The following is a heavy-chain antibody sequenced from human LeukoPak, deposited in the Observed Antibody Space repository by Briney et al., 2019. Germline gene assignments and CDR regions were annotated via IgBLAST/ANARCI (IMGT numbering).Heavy chain of an antibody. Sequence: SETLSLTCTVSGGSISSSSYYWGWIRQPPGKGLEWIGSIYYSGSTYYNPSLQSRVTISIDTSKNQFSLKLRFVTAADTAVYYCARVSDYYGSGSEIDYWGQGTLVTISS. CDR2: IYYSGST. D-gene: IGHD3-10*01. CDR3: ARVSDYYGSGSEIDY. CDR1: GGSISSSSYY. J-gene: IGHJ4*02. V-gene: IGHV4-39*07.